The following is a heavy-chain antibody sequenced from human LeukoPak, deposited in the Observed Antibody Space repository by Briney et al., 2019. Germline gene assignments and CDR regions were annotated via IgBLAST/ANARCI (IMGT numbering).Heavy chain of an antibody. CDR2: INHSGST. Sequence: SETLSLTCAVYGGSFSGYYWTWIRQPPGKGLEWIGEINHSGSTNYNPSLKSRVTISVDTSKNQFSLKLSSVPAADTAVYYCARVRSYGNYPYRYYYYYMDVWGKGTTVTVSS. CDR1: GGSFSGYY. CDR3: ARVRSYGNYPYRYYYYYMDV. J-gene: IGHJ6*03. D-gene: IGHD4-11*01. V-gene: IGHV4-34*01.